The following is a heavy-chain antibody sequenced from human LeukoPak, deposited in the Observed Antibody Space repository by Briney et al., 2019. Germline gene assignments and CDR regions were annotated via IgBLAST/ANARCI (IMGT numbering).Heavy chain of an antibody. V-gene: IGHV3-48*03. CDR1: GFTFSSYE. D-gene: IGHD3-10*01. CDR2: ISSSGSTI. Sequence: GGSLRLSCAASGFTFSSYEMNWVRQAPGKGLEWVSYISSSGSTIYYADSVKGRFTISRDNAKNSLYLQMNSLRAEDTAVYYCARVLKSGVAHDYWGQGALVTVSS. CDR3: ARVLKSGVAHDY. J-gene: IGHJ4*02.